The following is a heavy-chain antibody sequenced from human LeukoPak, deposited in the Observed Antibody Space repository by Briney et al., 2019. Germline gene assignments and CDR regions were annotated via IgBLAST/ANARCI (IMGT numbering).Heavy chain of an antibody. CDR2: INPAGGTT. J-gene: IGHJ3*01. Sequence: GASVKVSCKASGYTFISYYIHWVRQAPGQGLEWMGIINPAGGTTTYAHKFQGRVTLTRDTSTSTVYMELSSLRSEGTGVDYCARSGDYKGEKYRGAFDVWGQGTMVTVSS. D-gene: IGHD4-11*01. CDR1: GYTFISYY. CDR3: ARSGDYKGEKYRGAFDV. V-gene: IGHV1-46*01.